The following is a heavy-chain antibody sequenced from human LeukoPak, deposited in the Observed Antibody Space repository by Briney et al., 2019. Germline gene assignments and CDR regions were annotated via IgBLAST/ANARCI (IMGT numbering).Heavy chain of an antibody. D-gene: IGHD1-26*01. CDR1: GGSFSGYY. V-gene: IGHV4-34*01. CDR2: INHSGST. Sequence: PSETLSLTCAVYGGSFSGYYWSWIRQPPGKGLEWIGEINHSGSTNYNPSLKSRVTISLDTSKNQFSLRLRSVTAADTAVYYCAREVEDFYYYMDVWGKGTTVTVSS. CDR3: AREVEDFYYYMDV. J-gene: IGHJ6*03.